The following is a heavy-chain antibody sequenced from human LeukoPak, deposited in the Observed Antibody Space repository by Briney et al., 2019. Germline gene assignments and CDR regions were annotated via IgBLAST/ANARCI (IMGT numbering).Heavy chain of an antibody. D-gene: IGHD6-19*01. CDR2: IYYSGST. CDR1: GGSISSSSYY. Sequence: PSETLSLTCTVSGGSISSSSYYWGWIRQPPGKGLEWIGSIYYSGSTYYNPSLKSRVTISVDTSKNQFSLKLSSVTAADTAVYYCARVTGYSSGWYVGYWGQGTLATVSS. CDR3: ARVTGYSSGWYVGY. J-gene: IGHJ4*02. V-gene: IGHV4-39*01.